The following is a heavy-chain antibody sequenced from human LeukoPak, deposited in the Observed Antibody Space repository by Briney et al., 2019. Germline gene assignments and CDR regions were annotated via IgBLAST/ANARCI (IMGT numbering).Heavy chain of an antibody. Sequence: PSETLSLTCAVSGGSISSGGSSWSWIRQPPGKGLEWIGRIYTSGSTNYNPSLKSRVTMSVDTSKNQFSLKLSSVTAADTAVYYCAREYYYDSSGPYYFDYWGQGTLVTVSS. J-gene: IGHJ4*02. CDR1: GGSISSGGSS. V-gene: IGHV4-61*02. CDR3: AREYYYDSSGPYYFDY. D-gene: IGHD3-22*01. CDR2: IYTSGST.